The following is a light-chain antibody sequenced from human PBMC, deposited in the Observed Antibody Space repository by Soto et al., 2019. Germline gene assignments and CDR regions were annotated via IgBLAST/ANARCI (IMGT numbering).Light chain of an antibody. CDR2: GAY. Sequence: EILLTQSPGTLCLSPGARPTLSCRSSQSVSSSYLAWYQQKPGQAPRLLIYGAYSRATGITDRFSGSGSGTDFTLTISSLEPEDFAVYYCQQCGSSRWTFGQGTKVDIK. CDR3: QQCGSSRWT. J-gene: IGKJ1*01. CDR1: QSVSSSY. V-gene: IGKV3-20*01.